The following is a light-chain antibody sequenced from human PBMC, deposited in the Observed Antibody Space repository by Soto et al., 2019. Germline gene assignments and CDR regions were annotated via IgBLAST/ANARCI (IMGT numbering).Light chain of an antibody. V-gene: IGLV2-14*01. CDR1: SSDVGGYNY. Sequence: QSVLTQPASVSGSPGQSITISCTGTSSDVGGYNYVSWYQQYPGKAPKILIYEVTTRPSGVSDRFSGSKSGNTASLTISGLQAEDDADYYCSSYAGSRTYVFGTGTKLTVL. J-gene: IGLJ1*01. CDR3: SSYAGSRTYV. CDR2: EVT.